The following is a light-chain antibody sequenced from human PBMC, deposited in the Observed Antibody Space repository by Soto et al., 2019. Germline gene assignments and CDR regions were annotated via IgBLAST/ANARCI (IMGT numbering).Light chain of an antibody. V-gene: IGLV1-40*01. CDR2: ANN. Sequence: QSVLTQPPSVSGAPGQRVTISCTGSSSNIGAGYDVHWYQHLPGTAPKLLIYANNNRPSGVPDRFSGSKSDTSASLAITGLQAEDEADYYCTSYTASSTLIFGGGTKVTVL. J-gene: IGLJ2*01. CDR1: SSNIGAGYD. CDR3: TSYTASSTLI.